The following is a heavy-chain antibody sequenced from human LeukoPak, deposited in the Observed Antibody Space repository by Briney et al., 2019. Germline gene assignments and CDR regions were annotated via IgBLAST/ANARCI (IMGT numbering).Heavy chain of an antibody. V-gene: IGHV3-74*01. J-gene: IGHJ2*01. CDR3: ATGLSQYYDL. Sequence: GGSLRLSCAASGITFSRYWMHWVRQAPGKGLMWVSRITGDGSDTIYADSVKGRFTISRDNAKNTVYLQMNSLRAKDTAVFYCATGLSQYYDLWGRGTLVTVSS. D-gene: IGHD2-8*02. CDR2: ITGDGSDT. CDR1: GITFSRYW.